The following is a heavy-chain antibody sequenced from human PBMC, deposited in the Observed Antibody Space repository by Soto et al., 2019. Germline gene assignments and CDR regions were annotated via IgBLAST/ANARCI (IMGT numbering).Heavy chain of an antibody. CDR1: GFTFKNYA. D-gene: IGHD5-12*01. V-gene: IGHV3-23*01. Sequence: EVQLLESGGGLVQPGGSLRLSCIASGFTFKNYAMSWVRQAPGKGLEWVSSIIGTADSTYYADCAKGRFTISRDNSKNTVHLQINSLRAEDTAVYYCVKDLINHSPRLDYWGQGTRVTVSS. CDR2: IIGTADST. CDR3: VKDLINHSPRLDY. J-gene: IGHJ4*02.